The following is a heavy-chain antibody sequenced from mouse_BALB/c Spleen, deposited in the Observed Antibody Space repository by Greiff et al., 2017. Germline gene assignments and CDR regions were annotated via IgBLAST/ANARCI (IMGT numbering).Heavy chain of an antibody. CDR3: ALGGFYGNGY. D-gene: IGHD2-1*01. Sequence: VQLKQSGAELVKPGASVKLSCTASGFNIKDTYMHWVKQRPEQGLEWIGRIDPANGNTKYDPKFQGKATITADTSSNTAYLQLSSLTSEDTAVYYCALGGFYGNGYWGQGTTLTVSS. J-gene: IGHJ2*01. CDR2: IDPANGNT. V-gene: IGHV14-3*02. CDR1: GFNIKDTY.